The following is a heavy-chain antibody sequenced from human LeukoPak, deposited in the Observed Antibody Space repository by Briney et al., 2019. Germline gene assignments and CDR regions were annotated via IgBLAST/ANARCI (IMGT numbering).Heavy chain of an antibody. CDR2: IGLSGSPL. CDR3: ARKDFSSGSFSY. D-gene: IGHD3-22*01. J-gene: IGHJ4*02. Sequence: PGGSLRLSCAVSGFPFTRFYMSWIRQAPGKGLEWISYIGLSGSPLDYADSVRGRFTISRDNDKNSLYLELDSLRAEDAAVYYCARKDFSSGSFSYWGQGTLVSVSS. V-gene: IGHV3-11*04. CDR1: GFPFTRFY.